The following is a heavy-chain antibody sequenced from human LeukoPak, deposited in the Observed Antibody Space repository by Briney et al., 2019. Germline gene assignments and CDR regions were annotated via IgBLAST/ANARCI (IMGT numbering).Heavy chain of an antibody. D-gene: IGHD5-18*01. CDR2: IYPGDSDT. CDR3: ARWAGSYGHTYYFDY. J-gene: IGHJ4*02. Sequence: GESLKISCKGSGYSFTSYWIGWVRQMPGKGLEWMGIIYPGDSDTRYSPSFQGQVTISADKSISTAYLQWSSLKASDTAMYYCARWAGSYGHTYYFDYWGQGTLVTVSS. V-gene: IGHV5-51*01. CDR1: GYSFTSYW.